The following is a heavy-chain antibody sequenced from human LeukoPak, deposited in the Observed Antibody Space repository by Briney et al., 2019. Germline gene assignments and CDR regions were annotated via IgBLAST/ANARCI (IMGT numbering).Heavy chain of an antibody. D-gene: IGHD2-15*01. CDR2: IDPNNGGA. J-gene: IGHJ4*02. CDR1: AYTFTGYY. V-gene: IGHV1-2*02. Sequence: ASVKVSCKASAYTFTGYYMHWVRQAPGRGLEWMGWIDPNNGGAKYAQKFQGRVTMTRVTSISTVYVELSGLRPDDTAVYYCTRGREINCSGGSCYPFDYWGQGTLVTVSS. CDR3: TRGREINCSGGSCYPFDY.